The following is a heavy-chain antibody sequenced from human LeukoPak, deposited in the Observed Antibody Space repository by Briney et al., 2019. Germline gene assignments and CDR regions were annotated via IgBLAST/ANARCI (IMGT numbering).Heavy chain of an antibody. CDR3: ARQTGSGLFILP. Sequence: PSETLSLTCTVSGVSISSGNSYWGWLRQPPGKGLEWIGSIYYSGNTYYNASLKSQVSISIDTSKNQFSLRLTSVTAADTAVYYCARQTGSGLFILPGGQGTLVTVSS. V-gene: IGHV4-39*01. J-gene: IGHJ4*02. CDR2: IYYSGNT. D-gene: IGHD3/OR15-3a*01. CDR1: GVSISSGNSY.